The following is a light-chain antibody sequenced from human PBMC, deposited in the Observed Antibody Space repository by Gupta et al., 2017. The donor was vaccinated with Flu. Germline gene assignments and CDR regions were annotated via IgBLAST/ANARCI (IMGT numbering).Light chain of an antibody. V-gene: IGKV3-11*01. J-gene: IGKJ5*01. CDR2: DAS. CDR3: QQRNSGPPKIT. Sequence: TLSLAPGERATLSCRASQSVSSYLAWYQQKPGQAPRRLIHDASNRATGSTARCSGSGDGTDGSITISSREPEDFAVYYCQQRNSGPPKITFGQGTRLEIK. CDR1: QSVSSY.